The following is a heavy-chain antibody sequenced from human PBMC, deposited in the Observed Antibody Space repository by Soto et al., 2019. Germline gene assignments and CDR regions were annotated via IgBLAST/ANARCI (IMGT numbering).Heavy chain of an antibody. CDR2: ISYDGSNK. V-gene: IGHV3-30*18. J-gene: IGHJ6*01. CDR1: GFTFSSYG. D-gene: IGHD6-13*01. CDR3: AKESYSSSWYNYYYYYGMDV. Sequence: QVQLVESGGGVVQPGRSLRLSCAASGFTFSSYGMHWVRQAPGKGLEWVAVISYDGSNKYYADSVKGRFTISRDNSKNTLYLQMNSLRAEDTAVYYCAKESYSSSWYNYYYYYGMDVW.